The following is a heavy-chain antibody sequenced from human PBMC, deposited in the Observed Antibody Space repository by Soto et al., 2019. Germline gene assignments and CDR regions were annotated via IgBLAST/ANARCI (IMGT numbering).Heavy chain of an antibody. Sequence: SETLSLTCTVSGGSISSGGYYWSWIRQHPGKGLEWIGYIYYSGSTYYNPSLKSRVTISVDTSKNQFSLKLSSVTAADTAVYYCARVLGVAGTRRFDYWGQGTLVTVSS. V-gene: IGHV4-31*03. CDR1: GGSISSGGYY. CDR2: IYYSGST. CDR3: ARVLGVAGTRRFDY. J-gene: IGHJ4*02. D-gene: IGHD6-19*01.